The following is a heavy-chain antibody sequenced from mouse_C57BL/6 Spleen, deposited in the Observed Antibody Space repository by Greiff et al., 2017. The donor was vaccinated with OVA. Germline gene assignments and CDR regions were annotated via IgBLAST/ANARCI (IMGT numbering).Heavy chain of an antibody. V-gene: IGHV1-19*01. D-gene: IGHD4-1*01. CDR1: GYTFTDYY. J-gene: IGHJ2*01. CDR2: INPYNGGT. CDR3: AKGTGVFDY. Sequence: VHVKQSGPVLVKPGASVKMSCKASGYTFTDYYMNWVKQSHGKSLEWIGVINPYNGGTSYNQKFKGKATLTVDKSSSTAYMELNSLTSEDSAVYYCAKGTGVFDYWGQGTTLTVSS.